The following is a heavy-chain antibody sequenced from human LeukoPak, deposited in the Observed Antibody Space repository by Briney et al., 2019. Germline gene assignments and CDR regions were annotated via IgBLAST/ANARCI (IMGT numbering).Heavy chain of an antibody. J-gene: IGHJ5*02. Sequence: SETLSLTCTVSGGSISSYYWSWIRQPPGKGLEWIGCIYYSGSTNYNPSLKSQVTISVDTSKNQFSLKLSSVTAADTAVYYCARGSLKYSSSWFYNWFDPWGQGTLVTVSS. V-gene: IGHV4-59*01. D-gene: IGHD6-13*01. CDR2: IYYSGST. CDR3: ARGSLKYSSSWFYNWFDP. CDR1: GGSISSYY.